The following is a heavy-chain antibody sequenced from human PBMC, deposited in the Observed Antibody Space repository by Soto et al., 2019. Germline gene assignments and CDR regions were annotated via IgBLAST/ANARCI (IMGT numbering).Heavy chain of an antibody. CDR1: GYTFTSYY. V-gene: IGHV1-46*03. CDR3: ARRSSSSTGYYYCMDV. CDR2: INPSGGST. D-gene: IGHD6-13*01. Sequence: GASVKVSCKASGYTFTSYYMHWVRQAPGQGLEWMGIINPSGGSTSYAQKFQGRVTMTRDTSTSTVYMELSSLRSEDTAVYYCARRSSSSTGYYYCMDVWGKGTTVTVSS. J-gene: IGHJ6*03.